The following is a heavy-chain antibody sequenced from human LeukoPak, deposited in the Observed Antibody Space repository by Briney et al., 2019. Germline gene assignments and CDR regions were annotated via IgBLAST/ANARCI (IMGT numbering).Heavy chain of an antibody. CDR1: GFTFTGYW. J-gene: IGHJ4*02. Sequence: GGSLRLSCAASGFTFTGYWMNWVRQAPGKGLVWVSHINIDGSSTNYADSVKGRFTISRDNAKNALYLQMNSLRAEDTAVYYCARTIAPATLASWGQGTLVTVSS. D-gene: IGHD6-13*01. CDR2: INIDGSST. V-gene: IGHV3-74*01. CDR3: ARTIAPATLAS.